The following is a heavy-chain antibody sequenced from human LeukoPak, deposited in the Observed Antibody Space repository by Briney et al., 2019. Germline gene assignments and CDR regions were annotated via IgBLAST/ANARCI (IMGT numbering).Heavy chain of an antibody. D-gene: IGHD1/OR15-1a*01. Sequence: PGGSLRLSCAASGFTFSIYGMSWVRQAPGEGLEWVSAISVSGGSTYYADSVKGRFTISRDNSKNTLYLQMNSLRAEDTALYYCARTTRARNFDYWGQGTLVTVSS. CDR2: ISVSGGST. CDR1: GFTFSIYG. V-gene: IGHV3-23*01. J-gene: IGHJ4*02. CDR3: ARTTRARNFDY.